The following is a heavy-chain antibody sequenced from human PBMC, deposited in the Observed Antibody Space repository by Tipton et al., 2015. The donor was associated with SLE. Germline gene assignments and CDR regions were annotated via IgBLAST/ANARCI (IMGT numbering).Heavy chain of an antibody. Sequence: TLSLTCTVSGGPLTNFYWIWLRQPPGKGLEWIGYIYYSETTNYNPSLKSRVTISVDTSKNQFSLRLRSVTAADTAVYYCARLIAVGTDYFDLWGRGTLVTVSS. J-gene: IGHJ2*01. CDR3: ARLIAVGTDYFDL. CDR2: IYYSETT. D-gene: IGHD6-13*01. CDR1: GGPLTNFY. V-gene: IGHV4-59*07.